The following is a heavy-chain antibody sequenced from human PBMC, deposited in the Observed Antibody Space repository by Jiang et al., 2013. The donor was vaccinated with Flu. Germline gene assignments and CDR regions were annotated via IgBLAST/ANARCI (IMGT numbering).Heavy chain of an antibody. V-gene: IGHV4-31*03. Sequence: TLSLTCTVSGGSISSGGYYWTWIRQHPGKGLEWIGYIYYSGSTSYNPSLKSRVTISADRSKNQFSLKLTSVTAADTAVYYCARDYTSGWSWYFDLWGRGTLVTVSS. D-gene: IGHD6-19*01. J-gene: IGHJ2*01. CDR2: IYYSGST. CDR1: GGSISSGGYY. CDR3: ARDYTSGWSWYFDL.